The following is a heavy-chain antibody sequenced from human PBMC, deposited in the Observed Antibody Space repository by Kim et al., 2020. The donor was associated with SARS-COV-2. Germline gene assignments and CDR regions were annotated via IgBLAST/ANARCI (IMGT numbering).Heavy chain of an antibody. Sequence: QSDPGRVTITRDTSESTAYLQLSSLRSEDTAVYYCARDGTTRNGGYYFDFWGQGALITVSS. D-gene: IGHD1-1*01. V-gene: IGHV1-3*01. J-gene: IGHJ4*02. CDR3: ARDGTTRNGGYYFDF.